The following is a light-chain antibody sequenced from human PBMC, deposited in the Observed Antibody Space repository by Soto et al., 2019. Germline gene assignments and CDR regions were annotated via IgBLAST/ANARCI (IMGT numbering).Light chain of an antibody. Sequence: QSVLTQPPSASGSPGQSVTISCTGTSSDVGGYNYVSWYQQHPGKAPKLMIYEVNERPSGVPDRFSGSKSANTASLTVSGLQAEDEADYYCSSYAGSNNVIFGGGTKLTVL. V-gene: IGLV2-8*01. CDR3: SSYAGSNNVI. CDR2: EVN. CDR1: SSDVGGYNY. J-gene: IGLJ2*01.